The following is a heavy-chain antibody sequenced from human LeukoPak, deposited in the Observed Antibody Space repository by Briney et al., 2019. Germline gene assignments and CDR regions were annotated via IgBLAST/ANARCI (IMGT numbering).Heavy chain of an antibody. D-gene: IGHD3-10*01. CDR3: ARRSGRYAFDI. CDR2: IYHSGST. J-gene: IGHJ3*02. V-gene: IGHV4-30-4*01. Sequence: PSETLSLTCTVSGASISSDYYWSWIRQSPGKGLEWIAHIYHSGSTYYNPSLKSRVTISVDTSKHQFSLTLSSVTAADTAVYYCARRSGRYAFDIWGQGTKVTVSS. CDR1: GASISSDYY.